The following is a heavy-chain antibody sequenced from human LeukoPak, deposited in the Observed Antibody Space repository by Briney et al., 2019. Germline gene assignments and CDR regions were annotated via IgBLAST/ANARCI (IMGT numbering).Heavy chain of an antibody. V-gene: IGHV1-2*02. J-gene: IGHJ3*01. D-gene: IGHD1-26*01. CDR3: ARDRPHTSMNAFDV. CDR1: GYTFTGPY. CDR2: INPNSGGT. Sequence: ASVKVSCKASGYTFTGPYIHWMRQAPGQGPEWMGWINPNSGGTKYAQKFQGRVTVTRDTSTSTAYMELSGLRTDDTAVYYCARDRPHTSMNAFDVWGQGTLVTVSS.